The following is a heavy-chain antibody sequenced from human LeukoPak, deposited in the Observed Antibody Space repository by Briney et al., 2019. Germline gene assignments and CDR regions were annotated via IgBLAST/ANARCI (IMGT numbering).Heavy chain of an antibody. CDR2: ISGSGGST. D-gene: IGHD2-2*01. CDR1: GFTFSSYA. Sequence: PGGSLRLSCAASGFTFSSYAMSWVRQAPGKGLEWVSAISGSGGSTYYADSVKGRFTISRDNSKNTLYLQMNSLRAEDTAVYYCAISRKLLSAPDYWGQGTLVTVSP. J-gene: IGHJ4*02. V-gene: IGHV3-23*01. CDR3: AISRKLLSAPDY.